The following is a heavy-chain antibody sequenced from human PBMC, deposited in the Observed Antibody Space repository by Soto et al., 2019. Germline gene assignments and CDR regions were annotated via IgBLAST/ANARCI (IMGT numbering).Heavy chain of an antibody. D-gene: IGHD1-1*01. CDR2: ISAYNGNT. J-gene: IGHJ4*02. CDR3: ARDPRYNWNDYPQRYYFDY. Sequence: GASVKVSCKASGYTFTSYGISWVRQAPGQGLEWMGWISAYNGNTNYAQKLQGRVTMTTDTSTSTAYMELRSLRSDDTAVYYCARDPRYNWNDYPQRYYFDYWGQGTLVTVSS. CDR1: GYTFTSYG. V-gene: IGHV1-18*01.